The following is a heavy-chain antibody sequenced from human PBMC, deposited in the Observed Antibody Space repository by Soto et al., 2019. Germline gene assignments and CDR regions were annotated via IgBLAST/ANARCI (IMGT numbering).Heavy chain of an antibody. CDR2: INHSGIA. V-gene: IGHV4-34*01. J-gene: IGHJ6*02. D-gene: IGHD3-16*01. CDR1: GASLSGVY. CDR3: ARAVRGIIENTGCPKHYYYGLDV. Sequence: QVQLQQWGAGLLKPSETLSLTCGVSGASLSGVYWTWIRQTPGSGLECIGEINHSGIAYYNPAIGDLVNISVDTSNRPFSLSLTSVTAAETGRYFCARAVRGIIENTGCPKHYYYGLDVWAQGTAVIVSS.